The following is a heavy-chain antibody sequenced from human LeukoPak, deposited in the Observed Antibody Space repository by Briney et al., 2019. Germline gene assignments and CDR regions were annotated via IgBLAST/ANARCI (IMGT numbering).Heavy chain of an antibody. Sequence: SGGSLTLSCAASGFTFSAYSMNWVRQAPGKGLEWVSYISSTSSTIYYADSVKGRFAISRDNAQNSLYLQMNSLRAEDTAIYYCASSTRDATRPRSFEIWGQGTRVTVSS. CDR1: GFTFSAYS. CDR2: ISSTSSTI. D-gene: IGHD3-3*02. J-gene: IGHJ4*02. CDR3: ASSTRDATRPRSFEI. V-gene: IGHV3-48*01.